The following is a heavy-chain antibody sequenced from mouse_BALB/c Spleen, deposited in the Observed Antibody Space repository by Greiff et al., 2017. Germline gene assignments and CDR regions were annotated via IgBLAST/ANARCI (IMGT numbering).Heavy chain of an antibody. J-gene: IGHJ4*01. V-gene: IGHV1-14*01. CDR1: GYTFTSYV. Sequence: EVQLQQSGPELVKPGASVKMSCKASGYTFTSYVMHWVKQKPGQGLEWIGYINPYNDGTKYNEKFKGKATLTSDKSSSTAYMELSSLTSEDSAVNYCARGLITTVVHAMDYWGQGTSVTVSS. CDR3: ARGLITTVVHAMDY. D-gene: IGHD1-1*01. CDR2: INPYNDGT.